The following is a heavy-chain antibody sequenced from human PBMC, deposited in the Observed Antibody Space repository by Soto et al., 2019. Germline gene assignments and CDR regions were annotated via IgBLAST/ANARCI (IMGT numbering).Heavy chain of an antibody. CDR3: AKDLGTEGPPSYYYYGMDV. CDR2: ISYDGSNK. D-gene: IGHD1-1*01. V-gene: IGHV3-30*18. J-gene: IGHJ6*02. Sequence: GGSLRLSCAASGFTFSSYGMHWVRQAPGKGLEWVAVISYDGSNKYYADSVKGRFTISRDNSKNTLYLQMNSLRAEDTAVYYCAKDLGTEGPPSYYYYGMDVWGQGTTVTVSS. CDR1: GFTFSSYG.